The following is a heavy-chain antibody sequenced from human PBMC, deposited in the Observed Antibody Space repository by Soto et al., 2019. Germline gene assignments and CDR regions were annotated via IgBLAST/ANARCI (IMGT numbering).Heavy chain of an antibody. Sequence: SETLSLTCAVYGGSFSGYYWSWIRQPPGKGLEWIGEINHSGSTNYNPSLKSRVTISVDTSKNQFSLKLSSVTAADTAVYYCARGGKAYSGIAARHYYYYYMDVWGKGTTVTVSS. V-gene: IGHV4-34*01. CDR3: ARGGKAYSGIAARHYYYYYMDV. J-gene: IGHJ6*03. CDR1: GGSFSGYY. D-gene: IGHD6-6*01. CDR2: INHSGST.